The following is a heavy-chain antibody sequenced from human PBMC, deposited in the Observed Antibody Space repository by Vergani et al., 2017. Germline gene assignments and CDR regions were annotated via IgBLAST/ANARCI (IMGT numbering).Heavy chain of an antibody. D-gene: IGHD3-9*01. V-gene: IGHV3-48*03. Sequence: EVQLVESGGGLVQPGGSLRLSCAASGFTFSSYEMNWVRQAPGKGLEWVSYISSSGSTIYYADSVKGRFTISRDNAKNSLYLQMNSLRAEDTAVYYCAREVLRYFDWSRGQFDPWGQGTLVTVSS. CDR2: ISSSGSTI. J-gene: IGHJ5*02. CDR3: AREVLRYFDWSRGQFDP. CDR1: GFTFSSYE.